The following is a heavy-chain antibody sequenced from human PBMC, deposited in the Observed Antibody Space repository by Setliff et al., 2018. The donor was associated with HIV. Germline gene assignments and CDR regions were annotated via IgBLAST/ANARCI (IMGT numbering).Heavy chain of an antibody. D-gene: IGHD2-15*01. J-gene: IGHJ4*02. CDR1: CGTFSSYG. CDR2: IIPMFGTA. CDR3: ARTLGYCSGGSCYLDY. Sequence: GASVQVSCKASCGTFSSYGINWVRQAPGQGLEWMGGIIPMFGTANYAQKFQGRVTITADESTSTVYMELTRLRSEDTAVYYCARTLGYCSGGSCYLDYWGQGTLVTVSS. V-gene: IGHV1-69*13.